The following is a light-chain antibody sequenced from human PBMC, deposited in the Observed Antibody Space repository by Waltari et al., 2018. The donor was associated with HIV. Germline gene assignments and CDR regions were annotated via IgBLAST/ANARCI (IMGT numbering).Light chain of an antibody. CDR2: DDS. CDR1: TIASKR. J-gene: IGLJ2*01. CDR3: QVWDSSGDHPL. Sequence: SYVLTQPPSVSVAPGKTARITCGGNTIASKRWHWYQHKPGQAPVLVISDDSDRPSGIPERFSGSNSGNTATLTISRVEAGDEADYYCQVWDSSGDHPLFGGGTKLTVL. V-gene: IGLV3-21*04.